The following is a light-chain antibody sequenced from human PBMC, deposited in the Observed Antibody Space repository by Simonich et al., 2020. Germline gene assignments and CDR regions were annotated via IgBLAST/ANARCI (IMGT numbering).Light chain of an antibody. CDR3: QQYGSSPPYT. CDR1: QSVSSSY. CDR2: GAS. V-gene: IGKV3-20*01. J-gene: IGKJ2*01. Sequence: EIVLTQSPGTLSLSPGERATLSSRASQSVSSSYLAWYQQKPGQAPRLLIFGASSRATGIPDRFRGSGAGTDFTLTISRLEPEDFAVYYCQQYGSSPPYTFGQGTKLEIK.